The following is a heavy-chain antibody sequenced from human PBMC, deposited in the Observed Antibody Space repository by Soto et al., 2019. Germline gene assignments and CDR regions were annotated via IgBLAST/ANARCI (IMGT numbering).Heavy chain of an antibody. Sequence: EVQLVESGGGLVQPGRSLRLSCAASGFTFDDYAMHWVRQAPGKGLEWVSGISWNRGSIGYADSVKGRFTISRDNAKNSLYLQMNSLRAEDTALYYCAKDLGGDFDWYFDLWGRGTLVTVSS. CDR3: AKDLGGDFDWYFDL. CDR2: ISWNRGSI. V-gene: IGHV3-9*01. D-gene: IGHD4-17*01. CDR1: GFTFDDYA. J-gene: IGHJ2*01.